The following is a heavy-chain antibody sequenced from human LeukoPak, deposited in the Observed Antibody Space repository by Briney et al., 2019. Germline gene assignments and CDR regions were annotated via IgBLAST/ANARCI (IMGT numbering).Heavy chain of an antibody. D-gene: IGHD3-22*01. V-gene: IGHV3-23*01. CDR2: ISGSGGRT. CDR3: AKGGPYYYDSSGYYYEAEYFQH. J-gene: IGHJ1*01. Sequence: GSLRLSCSASGFTFSRYAMSWVPPAPGKGLEWVSAISGSGGRTYYADSVKGRFTISRDNSKNTLYLQMNSLRAEDTAVYYCAKGGPYYYDSSGYYYEAEYFQHWGQGTLVTVSS. CDR1: GFTFSRYA.